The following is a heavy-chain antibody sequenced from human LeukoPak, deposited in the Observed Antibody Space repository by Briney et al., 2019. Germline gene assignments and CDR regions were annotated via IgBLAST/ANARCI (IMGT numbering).Heavy chain of an antibody. J-gene: IGHJ3*02. V-gene: IGHV4-34*01. D-gene: IGHD3-22*01. CDR2: INHSEST. Sequence: SETLSLTCAVYGGSFSGYYWSWIRQPPRKGLEWMGEINHSESTNYNPSLKSRVTISVDTSKNQFSLKLSSVTAADTAVYYCARAGPYYYDSSGHALPSSAFDIWGQGTMVTVSS. CDR1: GGSFSGYY. CDR3: ARAGPYYYDSSGHALPSSAFDI.